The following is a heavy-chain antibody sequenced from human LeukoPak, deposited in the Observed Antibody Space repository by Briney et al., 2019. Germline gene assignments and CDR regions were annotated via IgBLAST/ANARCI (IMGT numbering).Heavy chain of an antibody. CDR2: FYHGGST. V-gene: IGHV4-38-2*02. CDR1: GYSISTGYY. CDR3: ARHTPLRFLESL. D-gene: IGHD3-3*01. Sequence: SETLSLTCTVSGYSISTGYYWDWIRQPPGKGLEWIGTFYHGGSTYYNPSLKSRVTISVDTSKNQFSLKLSSVTAADTAVYYCARHTPLRFLESLWGQGTLVTVSS. J-gene: IGHJ4*02.